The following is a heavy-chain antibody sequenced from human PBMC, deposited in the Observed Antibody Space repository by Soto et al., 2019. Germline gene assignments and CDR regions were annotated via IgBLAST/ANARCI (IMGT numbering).Heavy chain of an antibody. CDR1: GYTFTGYY. CDR2: INPNSGGT. D-gene: IGHD1-26*01. Sequence: ASVKVSCKASGYTFTGYYMHWVRQAPGQGLEWMGWINPNSGGTNYAQKFQGWVTMTRDTSISTAYMELSRLRSDDTAVYYCARDPGYSLSYFVFDYWGQGTQVTVSS. J-gene: IGHJ4*02. V-gene: IGHV1-2*04. CDR3: ARDPGYSLSYFVFDY.